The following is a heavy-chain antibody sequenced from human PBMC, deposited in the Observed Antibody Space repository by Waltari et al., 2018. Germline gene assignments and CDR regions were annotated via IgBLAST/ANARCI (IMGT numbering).Heavy chain of an antibody. CDR2: INPNSGGT. J-gene: IGHJ3*02. V-gene: IGHV1-2*06. Sequence: QVQLVQSGAEVKKPGASVKVSCKASGYTFTGYYMHWVRQAPGQGLEWMGRINPNSGGTNYAQKFQGRVTMTRDTSISTAYMELSRLRSDDTAVYYCARGYYDFWSAMAAFDIWGQGTMVTVSS. CDR1: GYTFTGYY. CDR3: ARGYYDFWSAMAAFDI. D-gene: IGHD3-3*01.